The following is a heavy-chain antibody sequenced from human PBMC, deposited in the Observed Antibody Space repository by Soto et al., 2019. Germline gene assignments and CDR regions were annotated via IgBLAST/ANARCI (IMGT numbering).Heavy chain of an antibody. J-gene: IGHJ4*02. V-gene: IGHV4-39*01. Sequence: SETLSLTCTVSGDSISSTYYWGWIRQPPGKGLEWIGTIYYSGSTYYNPSLKSRVTISVDTSKNQFSLKLNSVTAADTAVYYCVRAVAPAPEFDYWGQGTLVTVSS. D-gene: IGHD6-19*01. CDR3: VRAVAPAPEFDY. CDR1: GDSISSTYY. CDR2: IYYSGST.